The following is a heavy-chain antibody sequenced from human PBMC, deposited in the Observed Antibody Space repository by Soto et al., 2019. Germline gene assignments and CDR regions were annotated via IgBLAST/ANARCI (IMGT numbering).Heavy chain of an antibody. CDR3: ARRGSVHYDFWSGYPPRYYYMDV. V-gene: IGHV4-39*01. CDR2: IYYSGST. J-gene: IGHJ6*03. Sequence: PSETLSLTCTVSGGSISSSSYYWGWIRQPPGKGLEWIGSIYYSGSTYYNPSLKSRVTIPVDTSKNQFSLKLSSVTAADTAVYYCARRGSVHYDFWSGYPPRYYYMDVWGKGTTVTVSS. D-gene: IGHD3-3*01. CDR1: GGSISSSSYY.